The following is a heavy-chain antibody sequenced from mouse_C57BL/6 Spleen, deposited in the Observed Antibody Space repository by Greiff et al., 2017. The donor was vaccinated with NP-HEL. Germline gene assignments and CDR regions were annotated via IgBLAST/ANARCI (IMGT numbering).Heavy chain of an antibody. Sequence: QVQLQQSGAELVRPGASVKLSCKASGYTFTDYYINWVKQRPGQGLEWIARIYPGSGNTYYNEKFKGKATLTAEKSSSTAYMQLSSLTSEDSAVYFCARSGSSFSHWYFDVWGTGTTVTVSS. CDR2: IYPGSGNT. J-gene: IGHJ1*03. D-gene: IGHD1-1*01. CDR3: ARSGSSFSHWYFDV. CDR1: GYTFTDYY. V-gene: IGHV1-76*01.